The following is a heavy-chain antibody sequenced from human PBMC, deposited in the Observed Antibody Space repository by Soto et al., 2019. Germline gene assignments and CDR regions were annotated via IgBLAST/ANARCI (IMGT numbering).Heavy chain of an antibody. CDR1: GFTFSSYA. CDR2: ISGSGGST. CDR3: AKDLSLYSSRWDY. D-gene: IGHD6-19*01. J-gene: IGHJ4*02. V-gene: IGHV3-23*01. Sequence: GVSLRLSCSASGFTFSSYAMSWVRQAPGKGLEWVSAISGSGGSTYYADSVKGRFTISRDNSKNTLYLQMNSLRAEDTAVYYCAKDLSLYSSRWDYWGQGTLVTVSS.